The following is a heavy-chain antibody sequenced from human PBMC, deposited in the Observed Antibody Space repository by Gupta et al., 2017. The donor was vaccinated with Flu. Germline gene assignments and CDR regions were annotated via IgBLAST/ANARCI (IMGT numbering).Heavy chain of an antibody. CDR3: AHSPDSGYDPYYFDH. Sequence: RQTPGKALEWLALIYWNGDQRYRPSLRNRLTITKDTSKNQVVLTIHNMDPVDAATYYCAHSPDSGYDPYYFDHWGQGTLVTVSS. D-gene: IGHD5-12*01. V-gene: IGHV2-5*01. J-gene: IGHJ4*02. CDR2: IYWNGDQ.